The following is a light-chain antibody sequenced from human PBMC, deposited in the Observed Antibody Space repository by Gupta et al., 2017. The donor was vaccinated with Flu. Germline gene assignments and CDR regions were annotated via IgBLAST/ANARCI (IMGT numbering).Light chain of an antibody. V-gene: IGKV3-20*01. Sequence: EVVLTQSPGTLSLSLGETATLSCRASPSIDSKYLAWYQQKRGLAPRLLIFGASSRATDIPDRFSGSGSGTDFTLTIDRLEPEDFAVYYCQDEGNSLSTFGQGTKMDI. CDR1: PSIDSKY. CDR3: QDEGNSLST. CDR2: GAS. J-gene: IGKJ2*01.